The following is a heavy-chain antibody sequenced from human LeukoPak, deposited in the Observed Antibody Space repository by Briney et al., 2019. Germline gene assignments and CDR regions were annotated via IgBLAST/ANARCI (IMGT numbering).Heavy chain of an antibody. CDR1: GFTFSSYG. Sequence: PGGSLRLSCAASGFTFSSYGMHWVRQAPGKGLEWVAFIRYDGSNKYYADSVKGRFTISRDNSKNTLYLQMNSLRAEDTAVYYCANAGIAVAGTIVDWGQGTLVTVSS. CDR3: ANAGIAVAGTIVD. D-gene: IGHD6-19*01. CDR2: IRYDGSNK. J-gene: IGHJ4*02. V-gene: IGHV3-30*02.